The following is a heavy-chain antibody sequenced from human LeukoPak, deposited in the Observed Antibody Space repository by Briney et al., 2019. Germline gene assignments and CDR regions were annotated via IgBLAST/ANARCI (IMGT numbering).Heavy chain of an antibody. D-gene: IGHD2-21*02. Sequence: ASVKVSCKASGYTFTGYYMHWVRQAPGQGLEWMGWINPNSGGTNYAQKFQGRVTMTRDTSISTAYMELSRLRSDDTAVYYCARAKGDCGGDCYSRAFDIWGQGTMVTVSS. CDR3: ARAKGDCGGDCYSRAFDI. V-gene: IGHV1-2*02. CDR1: GYTFTGYY. CDR2: INPNSGGT. J-gene: IGHJ3*02.